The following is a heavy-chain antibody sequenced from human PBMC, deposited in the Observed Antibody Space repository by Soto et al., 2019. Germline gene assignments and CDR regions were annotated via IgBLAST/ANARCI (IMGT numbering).Heavy chain of an antibody. CDR2: IDSDGSST. D-gene: IGHD2-2*01. V-gene: IGHV3-74*01. CDR1: GFTW. Sequence: EVQLVESGGGLIQLGGSVRLSCAASGFTWMHWVRQRPGKGMEWVSEIDSDGSSTDYADSVKGRFTVSRDNAQNSLFLQMNSLRAEDTAVYYCASLSAPVDHWGQGILVTVSS. CDR3: ASLSAPVDH. J-gene: IGHJ4*02.